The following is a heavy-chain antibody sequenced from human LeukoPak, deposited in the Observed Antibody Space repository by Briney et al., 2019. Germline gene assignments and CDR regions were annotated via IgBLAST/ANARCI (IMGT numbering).Heavy chain of an antibody. CDR3: AKGYYYDSSGYPFDY. CDR1: GFTFDDYA. J-gene: IGHJ4*02. V-gene: IGHV3-9*01. D-gene: IGHD3-22*01. CDR2: ISWNSGSI. Sequence: PGGSLRLSCAASGFTFDDYAMYWVRQAPGKGLEWVSGISWNSGSIGYADSVKGRFTISRDNAKNYLYLQMNSLRAEDTALYYCAKGYYYDSSGYPFDYWGQGTLVTVSS.